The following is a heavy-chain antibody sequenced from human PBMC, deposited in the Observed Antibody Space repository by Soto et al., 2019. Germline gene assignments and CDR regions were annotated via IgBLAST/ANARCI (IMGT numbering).Heavy chain of an antibody. Sequence: QIQLVQSGAEVKKPGASVKVSCKASGYNFFDYGVIWVRQAPGQGLEWMGWVSPKSGNTDYARKVQSRVTMTTDTSTSTVYMEVRSLRSDDTAVYYCARDGSAGSLEYWGPGTLVAVSA. CDR1: GYNFFDYG. D-gene: IGHD3-10*01. V-gene: IGHV1-18*01. CDR3: ARDGSAGSLEY. CDR2: VSPKSGNT. J-gene: IGHJ4*02.